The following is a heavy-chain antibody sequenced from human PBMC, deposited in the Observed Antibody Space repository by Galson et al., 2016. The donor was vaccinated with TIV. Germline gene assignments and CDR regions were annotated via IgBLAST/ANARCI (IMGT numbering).Heavy chain of an antibody. J-gene: IGHJ6*02. Sequence: LSLTCAVSGYSINSGYYWGWIRQPPGKGLQWIGSIYESGTTYYNPSLKSRLTMSVDTSKNQFSLKLSSVSAADTAVYYCVREGSTVTMHHYFGMDVWGQGTLVTVSS. CDR1: GYSINSGYY. V-gene: IGHV4-38-2*02. D-gene: IGHD4-17*01. CDR2: IYESGTT. CDR3: VREGSTVTMHHYFGMDV.